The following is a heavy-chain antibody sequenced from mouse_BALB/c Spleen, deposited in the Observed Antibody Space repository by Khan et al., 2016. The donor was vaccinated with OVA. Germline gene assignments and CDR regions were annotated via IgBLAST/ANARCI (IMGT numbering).Heavy chain of an antibody. J-gene: IGHJ3*01. Sequence: EVELVESGGDLVKPGGSLKLSCAASGFTFSSYGMSWVRQTPDKRLEWVAIIISDDIYTYYPDSVKGRFTISRDNAKNTLYLQMSSLKSEDTAMYYCARQGYGGGFAYWGQGTLVTVSA. CDR2: IISDDIYT. D-gene: IGHD1-1*01. CDR3: ARQGYGGGFAY. CDR1: GFTFSSYG. V-gene: IGHV5-6*01.